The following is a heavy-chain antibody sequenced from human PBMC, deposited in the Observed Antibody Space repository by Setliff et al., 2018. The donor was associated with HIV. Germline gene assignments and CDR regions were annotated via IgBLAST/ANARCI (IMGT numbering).Heavy chain of an antibody. V-gene: IGHV4-4*02. CDR1: GASDISYIW. J-gene: IGHJ4*02. CDR2: VYHTGST. D-gene: IGHD4-17*01. Sequence: SETLSLTCAVSGASDISYIWWSWVRQPPGKGLEWIGEVYHTGSTNYNPSLQSRVTISMVASRNQFSLKVTSVTAADTAVYYCAKGAGFYGDYTFDHWGQGRQVTVSS. CDR3: AKGAGFYGDYTFDH.